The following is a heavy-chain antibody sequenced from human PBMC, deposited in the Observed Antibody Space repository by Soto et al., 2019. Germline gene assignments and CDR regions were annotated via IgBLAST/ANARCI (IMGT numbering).Heavy chain of an antibody. V-gene: IGHV1-69*01. CDR1: GGTFSSYA. CDR2: IIPISGTA. CDR3: ARSQGSSTSLEIYYYYYYGMDV. Sequence: QVQLVQSGAEVKKPGSSVKVSCKASGGTFSSYAISWVRQAPGQGLEWMGGIIPISGTANYAQKFQGRVTITADESTSTAYKELSSLISEDTAVYYCARSQGSSTSLEIYYYYYYGMDVWGQGTKVTVSS. J-gene: IGHJ6*02. D-gene: IGHD2-2*01.